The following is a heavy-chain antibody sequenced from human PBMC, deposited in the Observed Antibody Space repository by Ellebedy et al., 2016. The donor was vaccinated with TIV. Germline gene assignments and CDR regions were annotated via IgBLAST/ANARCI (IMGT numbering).Heavy chain of an antibody. CDR2: IHASEYT. V-gene: IGHV4-61*01. J-gene: IGHJ2*01. D-gene: IGHD3-22*01. Sequence: MPSETLSLTCTVSGGSISSSSYYWSWIRQPPGKGLEWIGYIHASEYTNYNPSLKSRFTMSMDTSKKQFSLKLSSVTAADTAVYYCARDQYHFDSSGYSYEGWYFDLWGRGTLVTVSS. CDR1: GGSISSSSYY. CDR3: ARDQYHFDSSGYSYEGWYFDL.